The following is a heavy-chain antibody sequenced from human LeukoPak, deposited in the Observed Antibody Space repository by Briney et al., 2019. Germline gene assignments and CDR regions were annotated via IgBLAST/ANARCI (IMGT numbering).Heavy chain of an antibody. D-gene: IGHD3-10*01. CDR1: GFTFSSYW. Sequence: GGSLRLSCADSGFTFSSYWMSWVRQAPGKGLEWVANIKQDGSEKYYVDSVKGRFTISRDNSKNTLYLQMNSLRAEDTAVYYCARPTMVRGVINWFDPWGQGTLVTVSS. V-gene: IGHV3-7*03. CDR3: ARPTMVRGVINWFDP. J-gene: IGHJ5*02. CDR2: IKQDGSEK.